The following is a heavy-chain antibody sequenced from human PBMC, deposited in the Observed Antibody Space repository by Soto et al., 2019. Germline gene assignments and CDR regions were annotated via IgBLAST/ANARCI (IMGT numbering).Heavy chain of an antibody. J-gene: IGHJ4*02. Sequence: EVQLVESGGGLVKPGGSLRLSCAGSGFTFSNAWMNWVRQAPGKGLEWVGRIKSKPDGGTTDFAAPVKGRFTISRDDSKNTVYLKMSSLKIEDTAVYYCATGAVFDYWGQGTLVTVSS. V-gene: IGHV3-15*01. CDR3: ATGAVFDY. CDR1: GFTFSNAW. CDR2: IKSKPDGGTT. D-gene: IGHD6-25*01.